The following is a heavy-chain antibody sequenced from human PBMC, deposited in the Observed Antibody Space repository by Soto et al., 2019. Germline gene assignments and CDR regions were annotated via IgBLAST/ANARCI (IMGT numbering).Heavy chain of an antibody. CDR1: GGTFSSYT. Sequence: SVKVSCKASGGTFSSYTISWVRQAPGQGLEWMGRIIPILGIANYAQKFQGRVTITADKSTSTAYMELSSLRSEDTAVYYCARDKLIGHYYYYYYMDVWGKGPSVTVSS. D-gene: IGHD2-15*01. V-gene: IGHV1-69*04. J-gene: IGHJ6*03. CDR3: ARDKLIGHYYYYYYMDV. CDR2: IIPILGIA.